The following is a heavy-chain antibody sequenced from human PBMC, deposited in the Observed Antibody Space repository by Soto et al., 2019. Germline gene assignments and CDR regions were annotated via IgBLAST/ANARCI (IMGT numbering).Heavy chain of an antibody. CDR2: IYYSGST. D-gene: IGHD3-3*01. V-gene: IGHV4-59*08. CDR3: ARHFNSGWLEGPGITIFGVAQANWFDP. CDR1: GGSISSYY. Sequence: SETLSLTCTVSGGSISSYYWSWIRQPPGKGLEWIGYIYYSGSTNYNPSLKSRVTISVDTSKNQFSLKLSSVTAADTAVYYCARHFNSGWLEGPGITIFGVAQANWFDPWGQGTLVTVSS. J-gene: IGHJ5*02.